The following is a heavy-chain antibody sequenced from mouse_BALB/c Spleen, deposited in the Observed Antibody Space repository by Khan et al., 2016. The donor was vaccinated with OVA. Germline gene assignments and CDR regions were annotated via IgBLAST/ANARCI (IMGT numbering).Heavy chain of an antibody. CDR1: GYTFTNYG. Sequence: QVQLKESGPELKKPGETVKISCKASGYTFTNYGMNWVKQAPGKGLKWMGWINTYTGEPTYADDFKGRFAFSLETSASTAYLQINNLKNEDTASYFCASGGYWYFDVWGAGTTVTGSS. CDR2: INTYTGEP. CDR3: ASGGYWYFDV. J-gene: IGHJ1*01. D-gene: IGHD1-1*02. V-gene: IGHV9-3-1*01.